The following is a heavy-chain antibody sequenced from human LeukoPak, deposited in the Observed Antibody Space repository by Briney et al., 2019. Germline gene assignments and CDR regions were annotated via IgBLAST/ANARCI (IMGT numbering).Heavy chain of an antibody. V-gene: IGHV3-21*01. D-gene: IGHD3-10*01. J-gene: IGHJ4*02. CDR3: ARDYYGSGSYIFDY. Sequence: PGGTLRLSCAASGFTFSSYSMNWVRQAPGKGLEWVSSISSSSSYIYYADSVKGRFTISRDNTKNSLYLQMNSPGAEDTAVYYCARDYYGSGSYIFDYWGQGTLVTVSS. CDR1: GFTFSSYS. CDR2: ISSSSSYI.